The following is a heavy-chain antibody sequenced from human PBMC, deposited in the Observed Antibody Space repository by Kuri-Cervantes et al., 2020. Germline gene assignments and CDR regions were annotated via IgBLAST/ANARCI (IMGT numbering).Heavy chain of an antibody. V-gene: IGHV1-18*01. CDR3: ARDQGGYDPYYFDY. CDR1: GYTFTSYG. CDR2: ISAYNGNT. D-gene: IGHD5-12*01. J-gene: IGHJ4*02. Sequence: ASVKVSCKASGYTFTSYGTSWVRQAPGQGLEWMGWISAYNGNTNYAQKLQGRVTMTTDTSTSTAYMELRSLRSDDTAAYYCARDQGGYDPYYFDYWGQGTLVTVSS.